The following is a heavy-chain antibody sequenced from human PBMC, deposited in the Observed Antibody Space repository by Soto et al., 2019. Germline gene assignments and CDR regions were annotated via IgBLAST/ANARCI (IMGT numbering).Heavy chain of an antibody. CDR2: IYYSGST. J-gene: IGHJ4*02. D-gene: IGHD2-2*01. Sequence: QVQLQESGPGLVKPSETLSLTCTLSGGSISSFYWSWIRQAPGKGLEWIGYIYYSGSTNYSPSLKSRVTMSVDTSKNQFSLNLRSVTAADTAVYYCARGGRYQNFDYWGQGTLITVSS. CDR1: GGSISSFY. CDR3: ARGGRYQNFDY. V-gene: IGHV4-59*01.